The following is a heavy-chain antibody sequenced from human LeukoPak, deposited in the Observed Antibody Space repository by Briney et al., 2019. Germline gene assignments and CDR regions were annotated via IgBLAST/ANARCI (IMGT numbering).Heavy chain of an antibody. CDR1: GGSFSGYY. CDR2: INHSGST. CDR3: ARRRQLANYYYYGMDV. V-gene: IGHV4-34*01. J-gene: IGHJ6*02. D-gene: IGHD6-13*01. Sequence: SETLSLTCAVYGGSFSGYYWSWIRQPPGKGLEWIGEINHSGSTNYNPSLKSRVTISEDTSKNQFSLKLSSVTAANTAVYYCARRRQLANYYYYGMDVWGQGTTVTVPS.